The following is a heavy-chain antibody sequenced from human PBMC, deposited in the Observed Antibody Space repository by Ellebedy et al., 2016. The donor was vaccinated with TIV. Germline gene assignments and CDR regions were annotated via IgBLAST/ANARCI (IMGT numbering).Heavy chain of an antibody. J-gene: IGHJ3*02. Sequence: GESLKISCAASGFTFSSYSMNWVRQAPGKVLEWVSYISSSSSTIYYADSVKGRFTISRDNAKNSLYLQMNSLRDEDTAVYYCAREDGSGKRDAFDIWGQGTMVTVSS. CDR1: GFTFSSYS. CDR3: AREDGSGKRDAFDI. D-gene: IGHD3-10*01. V-gene: IGHV3-48*02. CDR2: ISSSSSTI.